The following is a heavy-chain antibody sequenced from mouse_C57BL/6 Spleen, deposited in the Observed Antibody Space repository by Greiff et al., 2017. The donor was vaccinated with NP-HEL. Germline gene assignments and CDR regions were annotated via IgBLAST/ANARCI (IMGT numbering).Heavy chain of an antibody. CDR1: GFTFSDYG. Sequence: EVMLVESGGGLVKPGGSLKLSCAASGFTFSDYGMHWVRQAPEKGLEWVAYISSGSSSIYYADTVKGRFTISRDNAKNTLFLQMTSLRSEDTAMYYCARHGSSHWYFDVWGTGTTVTVSS. CDR3: ARHGSSHWYFDV. V-gene: IGHV5-17*01. CDR2: ISSGSSSI. J-gene: IGHJ1*03. D-gene: IGHD1-1*01.